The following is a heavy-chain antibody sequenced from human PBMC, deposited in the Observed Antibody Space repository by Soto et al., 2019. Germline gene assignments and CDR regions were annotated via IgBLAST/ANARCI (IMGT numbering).Heavy chain of an antibody. D-gene: IGHD6-13*01. CDR2: IYYSGST. CDR1: GGSISSSSYY. V-gene: IGHV4-39*01. Sequence: SETLSLTCTVSGGSISSSSYYWGWIRQPPGKGLEWIGSIYYSGSTYYNPSLKSRVTISVDTSKNQFSLKLSSVTATDTAVYYCGLAAAGWVGNWFDPWGQGTLVTVS. J-gene: IGHJ5*02. CDR3: GLAAAGWVGNWFDP.